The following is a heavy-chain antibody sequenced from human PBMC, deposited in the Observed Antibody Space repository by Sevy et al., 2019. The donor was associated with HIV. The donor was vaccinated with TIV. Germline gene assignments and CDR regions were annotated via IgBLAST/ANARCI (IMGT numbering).Heavy chain of an antibody. CDR3: AREFTGWDLHPDY. CDR1: GFAFSTHA. V-gene: IGHV3-30-3*01. J-gene: IGHJ4*02. D-gene: IGHD1-26*01. Sequence: GSLRLSCVASGFAFSTHAMHWVRQAPDKGLEWVAVISYDGTNKNYADSVKDRFTISRDNSKNTLYLQMNSLRADDTAVYYCAREFTGWDLHPDYWGQGTLVTVSS. CDR2: ISYDGTNK.